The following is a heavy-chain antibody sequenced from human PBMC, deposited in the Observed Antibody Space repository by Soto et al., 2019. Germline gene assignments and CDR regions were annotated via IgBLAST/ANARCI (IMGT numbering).Heavy chain of an antibody. CDR3: ASSTMIVRDYYYYGMDV. V-gene: IGHV5-10-1*01. CDR1: GYSFTSYW. D-gene: IGHD3-22*01. J-gene: IGHJ6*02. CDR2: IDPSDSYT. Sequence: LKISCKGSGYSFTSYWISWVRQMPGKGLEWMGRIDPSDSYTNYSPSFQGHVTISADKSISTAYLQWSSLKASDTAMYYCASSTMIVRDYYYYGMDVWGQGTTVTVSS.